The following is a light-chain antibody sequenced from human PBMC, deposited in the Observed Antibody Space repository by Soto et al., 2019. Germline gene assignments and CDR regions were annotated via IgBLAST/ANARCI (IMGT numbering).Light chain of an antibody. CDR1: SSDVGGYNY. J-gene: IGLJ2*01. CDR2: EVS. V-gene: IGLV2-8*01. Sequence: QSALTQPPSASGSPGQSVTISCTGTSSDVGGYNYVSWYQQHPGKAPKLMIDEVSKRPSGVPDRFSGSKSGITASLTVYGLQAEDESDYYCSSYAGSNNVVFGGGTKVTVL. CDR3: SSYAGSNNVV.